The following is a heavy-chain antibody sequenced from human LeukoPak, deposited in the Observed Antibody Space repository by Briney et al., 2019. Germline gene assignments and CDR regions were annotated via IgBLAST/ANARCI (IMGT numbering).Heavy chain of an antibody. CDR2: ISGSGGST. V-gene: IGHV3-23*01. Sequence: GGSLRLSCAASGFTFSSYAMSWVRQAPGKGLEWVSAISGSGGSTYYADSVKGRFTISRDNSKNTLYLQMNSLRAEDTAVYYCAKYRSIVVVPAALRLDPWGQGTLVTVSS. CDR3: AKYRSIVVVPAALRLDP. J-gene: IGHJ5*02. CDR1: GFTFSSYA. D-gene: IGHD2-2*01.